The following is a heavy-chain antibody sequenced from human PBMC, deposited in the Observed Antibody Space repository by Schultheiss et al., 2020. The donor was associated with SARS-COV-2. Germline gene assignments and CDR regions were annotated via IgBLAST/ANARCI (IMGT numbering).Heavy chain of an antibody. CDR2: IYTSGST. CDR1: GGSISSYY. CDR3: ASQGGP. V-gene: IGHV4-4*07. D-gene: IGHD2-15*01. Sequence: SETLSLTCTVSGGSISSYYWSWIRQPAGKGLEWIGRIYTSGSTNYNSSLKSRVTMSIDTSKNQFSLKLTSVTAADTAVHYCASQGGPWGQGTLVTVSS. J-gene: IGHJ5*02.